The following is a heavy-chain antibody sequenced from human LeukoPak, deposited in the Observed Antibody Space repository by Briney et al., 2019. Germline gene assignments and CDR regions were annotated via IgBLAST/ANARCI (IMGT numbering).Heavy chain of an antibody. J-gene: IGHJ4*02. Sequence: GGSLRLSCAASGFTFSSYSMNWVRQAPGKGLEWVSYISSSSSTIYYADSVKGRFTISRDNAKNSLYLKMNSLRAEDTALYYCARSRHSYDSSGFPHYWGQGTLVTVSS. CDR1: GFTFSSYS. D-gene: IGHD3-22*01. V-gene: IGHV3-48*01. CDR2: ISSSSSTI. CDR3: ARSRHSYDSSGFPHY.